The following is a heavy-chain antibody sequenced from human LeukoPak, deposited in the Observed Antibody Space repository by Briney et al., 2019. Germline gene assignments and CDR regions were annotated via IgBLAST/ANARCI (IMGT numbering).Heavy chain of an antibody. CDR2: ISSSGST. CDR1: VGSIGRGSSY. Sequence: SDTLSLNYTAPVGSIGRGSSYWSWFLHPPCNGLEWIGRISSSGSTNYNPSLKSRVTISVDTSKNQLFLKLSSVTATDTAVYYCAREAPRPDYWGQGTLVTVSS. V-gene: IGHV4-61*02. CDR3: AREAPRPDY. J-gene: IGHJ4*02.